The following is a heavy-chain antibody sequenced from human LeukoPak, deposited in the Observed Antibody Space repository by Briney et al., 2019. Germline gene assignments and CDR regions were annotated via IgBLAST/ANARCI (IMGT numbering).Heavy chain of an antibody. CDR3: ARDDYYGSGSYFDY. D-gene: IGHD3-10*01. CDR2: ISAYNGNT. J-gene: IGHJ4*02. Sequence: ASVKVSCKASGGTFSSYAISWVRQAPGQGLEWMGWISAYNGNTNYAQKLQGRVTMTTDTSTSTAYMELRSLRSDDTAVYYCARDDYYGSGSYFDYWGQGTLVTVSS. V-gene: IGHV1-18*01. CDR1: GGTFSSYA.